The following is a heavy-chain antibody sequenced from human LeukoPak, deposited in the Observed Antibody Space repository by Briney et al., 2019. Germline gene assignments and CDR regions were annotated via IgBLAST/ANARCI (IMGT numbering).Heavy chain of an antibody. CDR2: INPNSGGT. D-gene: IGHD3-10*01. Sequence: ASVTVSYKASGYTFIGYYMHWVRQAPGQGLEWMGWINPNSGGTNYAQKFQGRVTMTRDTSISAAYMELSRLRSDDTAVYYCAREQAVGDRHQKLFDYWGQGTLVTVSS. J-gene: IGHJ4*02. CDR3: AREQAVGDRHQKLFDY. CDR1: GYTFIGYY. V-gene: IGHV1-2*02.